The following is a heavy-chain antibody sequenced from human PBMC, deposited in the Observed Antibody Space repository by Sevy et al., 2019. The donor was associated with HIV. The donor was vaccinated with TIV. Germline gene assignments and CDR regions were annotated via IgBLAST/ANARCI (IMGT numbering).Heavy chain of an antibody. CDR2: ISYDGSNK. CDR3: ARDSPGYGSGYYYGMDV. CDR1: GFTFSSYA. J-gene: IGHJ6*02. Sequence: SLRLSCAASGFTFSSYAMHWVRQAPGKGLEWVAVISYDGSNKYYADSVKGRFTISRDNSKNTLYLQMNSLRAEDTAVYYCARDSPGYGSGYYYGMDVWGQGTTVTVSS. D-gene: IGHD3-10*01. V-gene: IGHV3-30*04.